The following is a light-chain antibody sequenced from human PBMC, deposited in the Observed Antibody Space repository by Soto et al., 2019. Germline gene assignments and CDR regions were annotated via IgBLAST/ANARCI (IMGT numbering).Light chain of an antibody. J-gene: IGKJ1*01. CDR2: GAS. V-gene: IGKV3-20*01. CDR3: QHYNSYSEA. CDR1: QTIISDY. Sequence: EIVLTQSPDTLSLSPGERATLSCRASQTIISDYLAWYQQKPGQAPRLLIYGASSRATGIPDRFSGSGSGTDFTLTISSLQPDDFATYYCQHYNSYSEAFGQGTKVDIK.